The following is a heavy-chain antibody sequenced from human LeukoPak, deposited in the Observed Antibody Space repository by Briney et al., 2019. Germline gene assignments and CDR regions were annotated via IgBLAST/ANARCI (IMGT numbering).Heavy chain of an antibody. CDR1: GGSFSGYY. J-gene: IGHJ4*02. D-gene: IGHD3-9*01. V-gene: IGHV4-34*01. Sequence: PSETLSLTCAVYGGSFSGYYWSWIRQPPGKGLEWIGEINHSGSTNYNPSLKSRVTISVDTSKNQFSLKLSSVTAADTAVYYCARGSRYFEPLDYWGQGTLVTVSS. CDR3: ARGSRYFEPLDY. CDR2: INHSGST.